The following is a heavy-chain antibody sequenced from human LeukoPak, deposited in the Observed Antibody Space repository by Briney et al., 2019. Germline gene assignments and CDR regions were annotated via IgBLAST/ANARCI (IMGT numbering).Heavy chain of an antibody. CDR3: ARDTFWEYYYDSSGYYLPNWFDP. Sequence: SETLSLTCTVSGGSISSYYWSWIRQPAGKGLEWIGRIYTSGSTNYNPSLKSRITMSVDTSKNQFSLKLSSVTAADTAAYYCARDTFWEYYYDSSGYYLPNWFDPWGQGTPVTVSS. CDR2: IYTSGST. V-gene: IGHV4-4*07. D-gene: IGHD3-22*01. J-gene: IGHJ5*02. CDR1: GGSISSYY.